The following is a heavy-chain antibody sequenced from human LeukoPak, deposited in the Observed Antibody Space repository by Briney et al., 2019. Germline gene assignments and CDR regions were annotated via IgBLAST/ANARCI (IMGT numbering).Heavy chain of an antibody. Sequence: GGSLRLSCAASGYTVSSNYMSWVRQAPGKGLEWISVIYSGGSTAYADSVKGRFTISRDNSKNTLYLQLNSLRAEDTAVFYCARDPGGAKFDYWGQGTLVTVSS. CDR1: GYTVSSNY. D-gene: IGHD4/OR15-4a*01. CDR2: IYSGGST. CDR3: ARDPGGAKFDY. J-gene: IGHJ4*02. V-gene: IGHV3-53*01.